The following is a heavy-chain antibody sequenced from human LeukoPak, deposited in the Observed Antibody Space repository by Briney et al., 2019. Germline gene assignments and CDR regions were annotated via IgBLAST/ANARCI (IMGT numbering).Heavy chain of an antibody. V-gene: IGHV3-48*03. CDR1: GFTFSSYE. CDR3: ARGSGYYDSSGYSLFLNY. D-gene: IGHD3-22*01. CDR2: ISSSGSTI. Sequence: GGSLRLSCAASGFTFSSYEMNWVRQAPGKGLEWVSYISSSGSTIYYADSVKGRFTISRDNAKNSLYLQMNSLRAEDTAVYYCARGSGYYDSSGYSLFLNYWGQGTLVTVSS. J-gene: IGHJ4*02.